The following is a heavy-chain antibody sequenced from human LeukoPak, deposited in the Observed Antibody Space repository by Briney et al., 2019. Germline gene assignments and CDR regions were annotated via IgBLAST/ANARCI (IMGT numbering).Heavy chain of an antibody. D-gene: IGHD4-17*01. CDR1: GYSFTSYW. Sequence: GESLKISCKGSGYSFTSYWIGWVRPLPGKGLEWMGIIYPGDSDTRYSPSFQGQVTISADKSISTAYLQWSSLKASDTAMYYCARQPIDYGGNGDYYFDYWGQGTLVTVSS. V-gene: IGHV5-51*01. CDR3: ARQPIDYGGNGDYYFDY. CDR2: IYPGDSDT. J-gene: IGHJ4*02.